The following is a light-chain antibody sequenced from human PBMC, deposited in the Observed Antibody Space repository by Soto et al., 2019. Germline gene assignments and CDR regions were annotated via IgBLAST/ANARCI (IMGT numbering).Light chain of an antibody. CDR2: EVS. J-gene: IGLJ1*01. CDR1: SSDVGSYNL. V-gene: IGLV2-23*02. Sequence: QSALTQPAPVSGSPGQSITISCTGTSSDVGSYNLVSWYQQHPGKAPKLMIYEVSKRPSGVSNRFSGSKSGNTASLTISGLQAEDEADYYCCSYAGSSPVFGTGTKVTVL. CDR3: CSYAGSSPV.